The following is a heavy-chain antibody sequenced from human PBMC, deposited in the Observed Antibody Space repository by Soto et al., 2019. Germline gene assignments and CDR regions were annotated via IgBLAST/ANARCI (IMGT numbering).Heavy chain of an antibody. V-gene: IGHV4-4*07. CDR3: ASTLGATVAFDI. J-gene: IGHJ3*02. Sequence: SETLSLTCTVSGGTISRYYWSWIRQPAGKGLEWIGRIYTSGSTNYNPSLKSRVTMSVDTSKNQFSLKLSSVTAADTAVYYCASTLGATVAFDIWGQGTMVTVSS. D-gene: IGHD1-26*01. CDR1: GGTISRYY. CDR2: IYTSGST.